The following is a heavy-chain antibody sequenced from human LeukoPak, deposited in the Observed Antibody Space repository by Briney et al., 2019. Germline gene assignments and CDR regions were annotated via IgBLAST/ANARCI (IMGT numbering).Heavy chain of an antibody. J-gene: IGHJ2*01. CDR2: IYTSGST. CDR3: ARVAPIAAAGPHWYFDL. Sequence: PSETLSLTCTVSGGSISSYYWSWIRQPAGKGLEWIGRIYTSGSTNYNPSLKSRVTMSVDTSKNQFSLKLSSVTAADTAVYYCARVAPIAAAGPHWYFDLWGRGTLVTLSS. CDR1: GGSISSYY. D-gene: IGHD6-13*01. V-gene: IGHV4-4*07.